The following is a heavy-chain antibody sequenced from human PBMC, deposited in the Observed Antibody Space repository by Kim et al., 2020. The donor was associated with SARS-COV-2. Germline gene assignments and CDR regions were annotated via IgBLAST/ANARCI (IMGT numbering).Heavy chain of an antibody. CDR3: ARGVPGIAVAGFDY. V-gene: IGHV1-3*01. Sequence: APKYTDRVTITRDTSASTAYMELSSLRSEDTAVYYCARGVPGIAVAGFDYWGQGTLVTVSS. J-gene: IGHJ4*02. D-gene: IGHD6-19*01.